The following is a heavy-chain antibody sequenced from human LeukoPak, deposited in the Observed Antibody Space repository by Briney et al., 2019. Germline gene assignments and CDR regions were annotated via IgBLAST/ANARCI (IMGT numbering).Heavy chain of an antibody. D-gene: IGHD3-10*02. Sequence: GGSLRLSCAASGFPFSSYWMSWVRRAPGKGLEWVANINQDGGEKYYMDSVKGRFTISRDNAKNSLYLQMNSLRAEDTAVYYCAELGITMIGGVWGKGTTVTISS. CDR3: AELGITMIGGV. CDR2: INQDGGEK. CDR1: GFPFSSYW. V-gene: IGHV3-7*01. J-gene: IGHJ6*04.